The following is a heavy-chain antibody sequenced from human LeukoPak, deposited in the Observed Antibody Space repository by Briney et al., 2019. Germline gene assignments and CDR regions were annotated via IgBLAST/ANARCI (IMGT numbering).Heavy chain of an antibody. D-gene: IGHD6-6*01. CDR2: IYYSGST. CDR3: ARDRLEYSSSSDAFDI. Sequence: SETLSHTCTVSGGSISSYYWSWIRQLPGKGLEWIGYIYYSGSTNYNPSLKSRVTISVDTSKNQFSLKLSSVTAADTAVYYCARDRLEYSSSSDAFDIWGQGTMVTVSS. V-gene: IGHV4-59*01. J-gene: IGHJ3*02. CDR1: GGSISSYY.